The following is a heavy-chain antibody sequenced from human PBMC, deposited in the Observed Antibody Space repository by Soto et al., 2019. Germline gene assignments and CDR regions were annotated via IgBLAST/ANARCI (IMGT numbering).Heavy chain of an antibody. Sequence: EVQLVESGGGLVKPGGSLRLSCAASGFTFSSYSMNWVRQAPGKGLEWISSISSSSSYIYYADSVKGRFTISRDNAKNSLYLQMTSLRAEDTAVYYCARVDFWSGYSFDYWGQGTLVTVSS. D-gene: IGHD3-3*01. V-gene: IGHV3-21*01. CDR1: GFTFSSYS. J-gene: IGHJ4*02. CDR3: ARVDFWSGYSFDY. CDR2: ISSSSSYI.